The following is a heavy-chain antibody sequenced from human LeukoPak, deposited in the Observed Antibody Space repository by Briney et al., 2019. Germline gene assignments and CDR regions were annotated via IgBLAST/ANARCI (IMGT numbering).Heavy chain of an antibody. Sequence: SETLSLTCTVSGGSISTYYWSWIRQPPGKELEWIGYNSYSGSTNYNPFPKSRVTISVDTSKNQFSLKLSSVTAADTAVYYCARAFVWCMDVWGKGTTVTVSS. J-gene: IGHJ6*03. CDR1: GGSISTYY. D-gene: IGHD4/OR15-4a*01. CDR2: NSYSGST. V-gene: IGHV4-59*01. CDR3: ARAFVWCMDV.